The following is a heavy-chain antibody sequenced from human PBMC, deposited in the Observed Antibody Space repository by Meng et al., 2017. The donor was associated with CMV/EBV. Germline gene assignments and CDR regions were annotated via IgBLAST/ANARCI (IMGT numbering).Heavy chain of an antibody. J-gene: IGHJ6*02. V-gene: IGHV1-8*03. CDR1: GYTFTSYD. CDR2: MNPNSGNT. Sequence: ASVKVSCKASGYTFTSYDINWVRQATGQGLEWMGWMNPNSGNTGYAQKFQGRVTITRNTSISTAYMELSSLRSEDTAVYYCARGRYGGFDFWSGFVYYYYYGMDVWGQGTMVTVSS. D-gene: IGHD3-3*01. CDR3: ARGRYGGFDFWSGFVYYYYYGMDV.